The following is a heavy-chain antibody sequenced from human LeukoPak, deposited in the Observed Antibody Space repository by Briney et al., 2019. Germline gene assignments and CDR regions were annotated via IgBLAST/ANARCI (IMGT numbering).Heavy chain of an antibody. V-gene: IGHV3-48*02. CDR2: ISSSSSSI. Sequence: GGSLRISCAASGFTFNSYSMTWVRQAPGKGLEWVAYISSSSSSIYYADSVRGRFTISRDNAKNSLYLEMNSLRDEDTAVYYCATSRGYDFDYWGQGTLVTVSS. D-gene: IGHD2-15*01. CDR3: ATSRGYDFDY. J-gene: IGHJ4*02. CDR1: GFTFNSYS.